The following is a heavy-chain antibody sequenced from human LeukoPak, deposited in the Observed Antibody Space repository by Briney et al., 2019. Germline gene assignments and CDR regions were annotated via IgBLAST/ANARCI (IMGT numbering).Heavy chain of an antibody. CDR2: IYYSGST. Sequence: PSQTLSLTCTVSGGSINSGGYYWSWIRQHPGKGLEWIGYIYYSGSTYYNPSLKSRVTMSIDTSKNQFSRKLSSVTAADTAVYFCARDQIVDGIPVAGLDYWGQGTLVTVSS. J-gene: IGHJ4*02. V-gene: IGHV4-31*03. CDR3: ARDQIVDGIPVAGLDY. D-gene: IGHD6-19*01. CDR1: GGSINSGGYY.